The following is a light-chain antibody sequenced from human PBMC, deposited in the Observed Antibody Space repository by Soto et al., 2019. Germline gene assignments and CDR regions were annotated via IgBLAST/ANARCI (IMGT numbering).Light chain of an antibody. V-gene: IGKV3-20*01. J-gene: IGKJ1*01. CDR3: QQYGRSPRT. CDR2: GAS. Sequence: EIVLTQSPGTLSLSPGERATLSCRASQSVSSNSLAWYQQKPGQAPRLLIYGASSRATDIPDRFGGSGSGTDFTLTISRLEPEDFAVYYCQQYGRSPRTFGQGTKVEIK. CDR1: QSVSSNS.